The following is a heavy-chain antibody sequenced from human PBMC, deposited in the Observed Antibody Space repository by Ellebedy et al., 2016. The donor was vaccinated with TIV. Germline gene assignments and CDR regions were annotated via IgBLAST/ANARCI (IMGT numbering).Heavy chain of an antibody. V-gene: IGHV4-59*12. CDR3: ASINCGGDCYSLYYYYGMDV. CDR2: IYYSGST. Sequence: MPSEALSLTCTVSGGSISSYYWSWIRQPPGKGLEWIGYIYYSGSTNYNPSLKSRVTISVDTSKNQFSLKLSSVTAADTAVYYCASINCGGDCYSLYYYYGMDVWGQGTTVTVSS. D-gene: IGHD2-21*02. CDR1: GGSISSYY. J-gene: IGHJ6*02.